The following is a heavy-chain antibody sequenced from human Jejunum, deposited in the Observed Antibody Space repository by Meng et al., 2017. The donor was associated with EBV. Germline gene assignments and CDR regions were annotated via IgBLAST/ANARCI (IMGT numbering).Heavy chain of an antibody. CDR2: INQVGST. CDR1: TDFISSYEW. V-gene: IGHV4-4*02. CDR3: ARASSERLLDY. Sequence: QLELQEAGQGQVKPSVTLSLTCAVSTDFISSYEWWSWVRQPPGKGMEWLGEINQVGSTYYNPSLKSRVTISIDTSKRQFSLRLNSMTAADTAVYYCARASSERLLDYWGQGTLVTVSS. J-gene: IGHJ4*02. D-gene: IGHD1-14*01.